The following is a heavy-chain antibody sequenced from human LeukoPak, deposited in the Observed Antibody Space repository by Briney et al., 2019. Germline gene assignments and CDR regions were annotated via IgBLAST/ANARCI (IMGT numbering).Heavy chain of an antibody. CDR2: IKHDGSEK. CDR3: ATPLDYYDRSDSHQGGD. CDR1: GFTFSRHW. Sequence: GGSLRLSCAASGFTFSRHWMTWVRQAPGKGLGWVANIKHDGSEKNYVDSAKGRFTISRDNAKNSLYLQMNSLRAEDTAVYYCATPLDYYDRSDSHQGGDWGQGTLVTVSS. V-gene: IGHV3-7*03. D-gene: IGHD3-22*01. J-gene: IGHJ4*02.